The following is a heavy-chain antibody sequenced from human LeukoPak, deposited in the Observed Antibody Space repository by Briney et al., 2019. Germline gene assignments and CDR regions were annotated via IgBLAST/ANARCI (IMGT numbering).Heavy chain of an antibody. Sequence: GGSLRLSCAASGFTFSNYALSWVRQVPGKGLEWVSSIYNSGSKTFYADSVKGRFTISRDNSKNTLYLQMNSLTAEDTAIYYCSKDVVPDSGWDLDYWGQGTLVTVSS. V-gene: IGHV3-23*05. J-gene: IGHJ4*02. CDR2: IYNSGSKT. D-gene: IGHD6-19*01. CDR1: GFTFSNYA. CDR3: SKDVVPDSGWDLDY.